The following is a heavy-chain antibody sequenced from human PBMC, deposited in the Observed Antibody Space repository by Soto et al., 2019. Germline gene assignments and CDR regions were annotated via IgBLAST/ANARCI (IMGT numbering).Heavy chain of an antibody. V-gene: IGHV1-46*01. D-gene: IGHD2-15*01. CDR3: AREYCSGGSCYSYRYYYYYGMDV. Sequence: ASVKVSCKASGYTFTSYYMHWVRQAPGQELEWMGIINPSGGSTSYAQKFQGRVTMTRDTSTSTVYMELSSLRSEDTAVYYCAREYCSGGSCYSYRYYYYYGMDVWGQGTTVTVYS. J-gene: IGHJ6*02. CDR1: GYTFTSYY. CDR2: INPSGGST.